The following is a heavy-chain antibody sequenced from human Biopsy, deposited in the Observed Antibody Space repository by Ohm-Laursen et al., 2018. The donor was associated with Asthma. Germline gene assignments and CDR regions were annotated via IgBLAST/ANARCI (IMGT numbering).Heavy chain of an antibody. D-gene: IGHD3-10*01. CDR2: ICVYNGNT. CDR3: ARAVDYSHYYGIDV. Sequence: APVKVSCKTSGYTSNSAGITWVRQAPGQGLEWMGWICVYNGNTKVAQKLQDRVTMITDTSTSTAYMELRSLRSDDTAVYFCARAVDYSHYYGIDVWGQGTTVTVS. CDR1: GYTSNSAG. J-gene: IGHJ6*02. V-gene: IGHV1-18*01.